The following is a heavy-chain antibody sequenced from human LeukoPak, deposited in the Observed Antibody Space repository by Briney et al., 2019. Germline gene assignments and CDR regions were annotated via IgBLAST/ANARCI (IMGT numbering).Heavy chain of an antibody. J-gene: IGHJ6*03. CDR1: GYSFTSYW. CDR2: TYPGDSDT. Sequence: GESLKISCKGSGYSFTSYWIGWVRQMPGKGLEWMGITYPGDSDTRYSPSFQGQVTISADKSISTAYLQWSSLKASDTAMYYCARSSDFWSGYPKAPYYYYYMDVWGKGTTVTVSS. CDR3: ARSSDFWSGYPKAPYYYYYMDV. D-gene: IGHD3-3*01. V-gene: IGHV5-51*01.